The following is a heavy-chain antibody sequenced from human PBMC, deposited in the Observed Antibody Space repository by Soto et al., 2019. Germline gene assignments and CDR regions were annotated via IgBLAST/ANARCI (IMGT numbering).Heavy chain of an antibody. J-gene: IGHJ6*02. V-gene: IGHV1-69*06. CDR1: GGTFSSYA. Sequence: SVKVSCKASGGTFSSYAISWVRQAPGQGLEWMGGIIPIFGTANYAQKFQGRVTITADKSTSTVYMELSSLRSEDTAVYYCARTYCSSTSCYTFDYYYYYGMDVWGQGTTVTV. D-gene: IGHD2-2*02. CDR3: ARTYCSSTSCYTFDYYYYYGMDV. CDR2: IIPIFGTA.